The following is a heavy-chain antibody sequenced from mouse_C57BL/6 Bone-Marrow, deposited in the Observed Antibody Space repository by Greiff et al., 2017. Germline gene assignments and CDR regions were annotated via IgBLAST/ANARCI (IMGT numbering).Heavy chain of an antibody. J-gene: IGHJ1*03. CDR3: ATEFYDYGSSYWYFDV. V-gene: IGHV1-69*01. CDR1: GYTFTSYW. D-gene: IGHD1-1*01. Sequence: QVQLQQPGAELVMPGASVKLSCKASGYTFTSYWMHWVKQRPGQGLEWIGEIDPSDSYTNYNQKFKGKSTLTVDKSSSTAYMQLSSLTSEDSAVYYCATEFYDYGSSYWYFDVGGTGTTVTVTS. CDR2: IDPSDSYT.